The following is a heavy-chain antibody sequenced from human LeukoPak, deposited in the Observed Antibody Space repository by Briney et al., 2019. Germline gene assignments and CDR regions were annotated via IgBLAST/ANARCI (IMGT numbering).Heavy chain of an antibody. D-gene: IGHD2-2*03. J-gene: IGHJ6*02. Sequence: GGSLRLSCAASGFTFSNYAMHWVRQAPGKGLEWVAVISYDGSNKYYADSVKGRFTISRDNSKNTLYLQMNSLRAEDTAVYYCARDLMDPHGMDVWGQGTTVTVSS. CDR3: ARDLMDPHGMDV. CDR1: GFTFSNYA. CDR2: ISYDGSNK. V-gene: IGHV3-30-3*01.